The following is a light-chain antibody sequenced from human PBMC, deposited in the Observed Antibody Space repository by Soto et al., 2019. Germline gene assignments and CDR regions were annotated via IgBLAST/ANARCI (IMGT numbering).Light chain of an antibody. CDR3: MQSIELPRT. CDR1: QSLLQSNGYKY. V-gene: IGKV2D-29*01. CDR2: AAS. J-gene: IGKJ1*01. Sequence: DIVMTQSPLSLSVTPGESASISCRASQSLLQSNGYKYLYWFLQKQGQPPQLXSYAASNRFSGVPDRFSGSGSGTEFTLKISRVEAEDVGVYYCMQSIELPRTFGQGTKVDIK.